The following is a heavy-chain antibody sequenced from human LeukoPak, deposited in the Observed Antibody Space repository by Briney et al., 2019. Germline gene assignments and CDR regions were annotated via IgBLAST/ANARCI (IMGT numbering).Heavy chain of an antibody. CDR1: GGSISSYY. CDR3: ERGGIVATIPDFDY. D-gene: IGHD5-12*01. Sequence: SETLSLTCTVSGGSISSYYWSWIRQPPGKGLEWIGYIYYSGSTNYNPSLKSRVTISVDTSKNQFSLKLSSVTAADTAVYYCERGGIVATIPDFDYWGQGTLVTVSS. V-gene: IGHV4-59*01. CDR2: IYYSGST. J-gene: IGHJ4*02.